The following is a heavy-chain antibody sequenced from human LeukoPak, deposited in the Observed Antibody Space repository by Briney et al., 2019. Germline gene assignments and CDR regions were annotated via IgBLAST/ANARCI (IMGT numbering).Heavy chain of an antibody. J-gene: IGHJ4*02. V-gene: IGHV4-38-2*02. Sequence: SETLSLTCTVSGYSISSGYYWGWIRQPPGKGLEWIGTIFHSGSTYSNPSLKSRVTISVDTSKNQFSLKLSSVTAAGTAVYYCARQGYYYDSSGYSWGQGTLVTVSS. CDR2: IFHSGST. D-gene: IGHD3-22*01. CDR3: ARQGYYYDSSGYS. CDR1: GYSISSGYY.